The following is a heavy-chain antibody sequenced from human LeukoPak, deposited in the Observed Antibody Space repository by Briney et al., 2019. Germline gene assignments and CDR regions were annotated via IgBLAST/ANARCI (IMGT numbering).Heavy chain of an antibody. Sequence: PGGSLRLSCAASGFTFSSYSMNWVRQAPGKGLEWVSSISSSSSYIYYADSVKGRFTISRDNSKNTLYLQMDSLRAEDTALYYCAKETIMGDWGQGTLVTVSS. V-gene: IGHV3-21*04. J-gene: IGHJ4*02. CDR1: GFTFSSYS. D-gene: IGHD3-16*01. CDR3: AKETIMGD. CDR2: ISSSSSYI.